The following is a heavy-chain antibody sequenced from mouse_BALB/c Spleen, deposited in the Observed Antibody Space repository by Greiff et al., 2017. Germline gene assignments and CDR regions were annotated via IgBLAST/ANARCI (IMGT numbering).Heavy chain of an antibody. CDR2: INPGSGGT. CDR1: GYAFTNYL. D-gene: IGHD3-3*01. V-gene: IGHV1-54*01. CDR3: AREGQGFDY. Sequence: VQLQQSGAELVRPGTSVKVSCKASGYAFTNYLIEWVKQRPGQGLEWIGVINPGSGGTNYNEKFKGKATLTADKSSSTAYMQLSSLTSDDSAVYFCAREGQGFDYWGQGTTLTVSS. J-gene: IGHJ2*01.